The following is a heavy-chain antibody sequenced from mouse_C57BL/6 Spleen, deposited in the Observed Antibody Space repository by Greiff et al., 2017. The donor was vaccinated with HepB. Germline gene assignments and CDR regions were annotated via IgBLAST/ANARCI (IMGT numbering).Heavy chain of an antibody. CDR2: INPNNGGT. CDR1: GYTFTDYY. D-gene: IGHD1-1*01. V-gene: IGHV1-26*01. J-gene: IGHJ2*01. CDR3: ARRPTVVASYYFDY. Sequence: VQLKQSGPELVKPGASVKISCKASGYTFTDYYMNWVKQSHGKSLEWIGDINPNNGGTSYNQKFKGKATLTVDKSSSTAYMELRSLTSEDSAVYYCARRPTVVASYYFDYWGQGTTLTVSS.